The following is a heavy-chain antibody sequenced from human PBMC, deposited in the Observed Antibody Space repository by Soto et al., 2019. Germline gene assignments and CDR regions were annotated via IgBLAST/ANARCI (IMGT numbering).Heavy chain of an antibody. CDR1: GFTFSSYG. D-gene: IGHD1-26*01. CDR3: ARDRYSGSLEPDY. V-gene: IGHV3-33*01. CDR2: IWYDGSNK. J-gene: IGHJ4*02. Sequence: QVQLVESGGGVVQPGRSLRLSCAASGFTFSSYGMHWVRQAPGKGLEWVAVIWYDGSNKYYADSVKGRFTISRDNSKNTLYLQMNSLRAEDTAVYYCARDRYSGSLEPDYWGQGTLVTVSS.